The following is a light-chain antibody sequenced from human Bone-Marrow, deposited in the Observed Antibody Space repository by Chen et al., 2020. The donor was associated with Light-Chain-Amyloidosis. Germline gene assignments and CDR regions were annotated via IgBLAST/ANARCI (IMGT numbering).Light chain of an antibody. V-gene: IGKV1-5*03. CDR2: QAS. CDR1: HTIRAW. Sequence: DLQMTQSPSTLSASVGDRVTITCRDSHTIRAWLAWYQQKPGKDPKVLIYQASSLESGVQSRFSGSRSGTEFTLTIRSLQPDDFATYYCHQYKSFPLTFGQGTKVEMK. J-gene: IGKJ1*01. CDR3: HQYKSFPLT.